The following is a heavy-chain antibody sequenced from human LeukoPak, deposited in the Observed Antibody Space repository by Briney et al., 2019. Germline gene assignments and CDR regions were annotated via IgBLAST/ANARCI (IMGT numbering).Heavy chain of an antibody. V-gene: IGHV4-31*01. CDR2: IYYNGNT. CDR1: GGSISSGGYY. CDR3: ARSDCSSTSCWQAWFDP. Sequence: SQTLSLTCTVSGGSISSGGYYWSWIRQHPGKGLEWIGSIYYNGNTYYNPSLKSQVTVSVDTSRTQFSLRPSSVTAADTAVYYCARSDCSSTSCWQAWFDPWGQGTLVTVSS. J-gene: IGHJ5*02. D-gene: IGHD2-2*01.